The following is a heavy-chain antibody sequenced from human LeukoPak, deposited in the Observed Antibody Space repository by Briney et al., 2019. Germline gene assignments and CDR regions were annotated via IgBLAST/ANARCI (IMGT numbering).Heavy chain of an antibody. J-gene: IGHJ5*02. CDR1: GFSLSTSGVG. V-gene: IGHV2-5*02. Sequence: SGPTLVNPTQTLTLTCTFSGFSLSTSGVGVGWIRQPPGKALEWLALIYWDDYKRYSPSLKSRLTITKDTSKNQVVLTMTNMDPVDTATYYCAHMVVLEQQLAPNWFDPWGQGTLVTVSS. CDR2: IYWDDYK. CDR3: AHMVVLEQQLAPNWFDP. D-gene: IGHD6-13*01.